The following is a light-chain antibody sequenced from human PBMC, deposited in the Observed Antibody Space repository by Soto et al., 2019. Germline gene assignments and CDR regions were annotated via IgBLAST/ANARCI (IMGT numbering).Light chain of an antibody. CDR1: ESISTW. Sequence: DIQMTQSPSSVSASVGDSVTITCRASESISTWLAWYRQKPGKAPELFIYTASNLQSGVQSRFSGRGSRTDFTLTISSLQPEDFATYYCHQAISFPLTCGQGTRLEIK. J-gene: IGKJ5*01. V-gene: IGKV1-12*01. CDR3: HQAISFPLT. CDR2: TAS.